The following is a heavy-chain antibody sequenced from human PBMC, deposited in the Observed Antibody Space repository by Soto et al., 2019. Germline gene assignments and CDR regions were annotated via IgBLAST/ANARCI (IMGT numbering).Heavy chain of an antibody. CDR2: IYYSGST. J-gene: IGHJ4*02. D-gene: IGHD6-13*01. V-gene: IGHV4-39*01. CDR1: GGSISSSSYY. Sequence: LETLSLSCTVSGGSISSSSYYWGWNRQPPGKGLEWIGSIYYSGSTYYNPSLKSRVTISVDTSKNQFSLKLSSVTAADTAVYYCAGGAAAGTIDYWGQGTLVTVSS. CDR3: AGGAAAGTIDY.